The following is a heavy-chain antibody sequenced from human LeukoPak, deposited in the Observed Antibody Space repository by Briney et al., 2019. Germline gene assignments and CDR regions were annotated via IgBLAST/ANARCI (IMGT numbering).Heavy chain of an antibody. Sequence: GGSLRLSCAASGFTFSSYAMSWVRQAPGKGLEWVSAIRGSGDRTHYADSVKGRFTISRDNSKNTLYLQMNSLRAEDTAVYYCARTYYYDSSGYPVGWFDPWGQGTLVTVSS. J-gene: IGHJ5*02. V-gene: IGHV3-23*01. CDR2: IRGSGDRT. CDR3: ARTYYYDSSGYPVGWFDP. D-gene: IGHD3-22*01. CDR1: GFTFSSYA.